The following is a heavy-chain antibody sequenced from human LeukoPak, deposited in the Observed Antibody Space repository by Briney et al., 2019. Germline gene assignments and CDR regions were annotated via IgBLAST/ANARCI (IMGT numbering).Heavy chain of an antibody. CDR2: IYYTGST. CDR3: ARERFAGGYRYLDY. D-gene: IGHD2-8*02. V-gene: IGHV4-31*03. J-gene: IGHJ4*02. Sequence: SETLSLTCTVSGGSINSGGYFWNWIRQYPGRGLEWIGSIYYTGSTSYYPSLKSRLTISIATSKNQFSLRLNSVIAADTAVYYCARERFAGGYRYLDYWDQGTLVTVSS. CDR1: GGSINSGGYF.